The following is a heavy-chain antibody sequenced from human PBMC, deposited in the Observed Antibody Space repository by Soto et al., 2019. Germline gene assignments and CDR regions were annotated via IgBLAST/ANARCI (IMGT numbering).Heavy chain of an antibody. D-gene: IGHD3-10*01. V-gene: IGHV1-18*01. CDR3: AKHYGSGSYDY. Sequence: QVQLVQSGAEVKKSRASVKVSCKVSGYTFTSYGISWVRQAPGQGLEWMGWISAYNGNTNYAQKLQGRVTMTTDTPTSTAYMELRSMRSDDTAVYYCAKHYGSGSYDYWGQGTLVNVSS. CDR1: GYTFTSYG. J-gene: IGHJ4*02. CDR2: ISAYNGNT.